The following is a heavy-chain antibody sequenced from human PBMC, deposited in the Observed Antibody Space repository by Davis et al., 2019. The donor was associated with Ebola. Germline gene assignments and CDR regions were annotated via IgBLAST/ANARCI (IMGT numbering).Heavy chain of an antibody. CDR1: GGSTSSYY. D-gene: IGHD5-24*01. J-gene: IGHJ4*02. V-gene: IGHV4-59*08. Sequence: MPSETLSLTCTVSGGSTSSYYWSWIRQPPGKGLEWIGYIYYSGSTNYNPSLKSRVTISVDTSKNQFSLKLSSVTAADTAVYYCARLKDGDGYPIDYWGQGTLVTVSS. CDR3: ARLKDGDGYPIDY. CDR2: IYYSGST.